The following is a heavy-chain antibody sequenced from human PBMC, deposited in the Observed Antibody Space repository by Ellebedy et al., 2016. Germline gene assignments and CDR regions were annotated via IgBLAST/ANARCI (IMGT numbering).Heavy chain of an antibody. D-gene: IGHD3-22*01. CDR1: GFTFSSYA. Sequence: GGSLRLSCAASGFTFSSYAMIWVRQAPGKGLEWVSTISGSGGSTYYADSVKGRFTISRDNSKNTLYLQMNSLRAEDTAVYYCAKFRLLSSGGYWGQGTLVTVSS. J-gene: IGHJ4*02. CDR2: ISGSGGST. CDR3: AKFRLLSSGGY. V-gene: IGHV3-23*01.